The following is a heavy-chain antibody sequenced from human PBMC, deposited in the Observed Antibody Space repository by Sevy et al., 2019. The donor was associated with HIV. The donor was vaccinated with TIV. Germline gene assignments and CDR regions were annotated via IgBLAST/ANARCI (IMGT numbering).Heavy chain of an antibody. Sequence: GGSLRLSCAASGFTFSSYSMNWVRQAPGKGLEWVSCISSSSTIYYADSVKGRFTISNGNATNTLYLQMNSLRDEDTAVYYCARDVSGESPAFDIWGQGTMVTVSS. CDR3: ARDVSGESPAFDI. CDR1: GFTFSSYS. CDR2: ISSSSTI. D-gene: IGHD3-3*01. V-gene: IGHV3-48*02. J-gene: IGHJ3*02.